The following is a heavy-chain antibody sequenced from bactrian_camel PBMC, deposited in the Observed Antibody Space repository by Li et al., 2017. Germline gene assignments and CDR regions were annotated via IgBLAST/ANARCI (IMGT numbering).Heavy chain of an antibody. V-gene: IGHV3S53*01. D-gene: IGHD3*01. CDR2: IDSDGIT. CDR1: GATQDIGC. Sequence: VQLVESGGESVQAGGSLRLSCVASGATQDIGCMGWFRQVPGLEREGIGSIDSDGITTYADSVKGRFTISRDDAQDTLYLQMNSLKIEDTAVYYCALGSSRQATMTARGKGTQVTFS. J-gene: IGHJ4*01.